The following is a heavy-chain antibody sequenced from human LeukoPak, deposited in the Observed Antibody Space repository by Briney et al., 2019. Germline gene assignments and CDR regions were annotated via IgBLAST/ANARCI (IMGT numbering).Heavy chain of an antibody. CDR3: ARAKPKNMVRGLIMRRESRYYFDY. V-gene: IGHV3-53*01. CDR1: GFTVSSYY. J-gene: IGHJ4*02. D-gene: IGHD3-10*01. CDR2: IYSGGST. Sequence: GGSLRLSCAASGFTVSSYYMTWVRQAPGKGLEWVSVIYSGGSTYYADSVKGRFTISRDNSKSTLYIQMNSLRAEDTAVYYCARAKPKNMVRGLIMRRESRYYFDYWGQGTLVTVSS.